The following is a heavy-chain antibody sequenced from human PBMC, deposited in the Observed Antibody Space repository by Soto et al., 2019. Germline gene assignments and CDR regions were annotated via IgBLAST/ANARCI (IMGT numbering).Heavy chain of an antibody. CDR3: ANPNSLYFDY. CDR2: ISGSGGST. V-gene: IGHV3-23*01. J-gene: IGHJ4*02. Sequence: GESLKISCAASGFTFSSYAMSWVRQAPGKGLEWVSAISGSGGSTYYADSVKGRFTISRDNSKNTLYLQMNSLRAEDTAVYYCANPNSLYFDYWGQGTLVTVSS. CDR1: GFTFSSYA. D-gene: IGHD7-27*01.